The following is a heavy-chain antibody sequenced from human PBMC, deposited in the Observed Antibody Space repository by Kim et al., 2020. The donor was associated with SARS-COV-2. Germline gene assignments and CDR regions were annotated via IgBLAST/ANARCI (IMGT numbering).Heavy chain of an antibody. J-gene: IGHJ5*02. CDR2: IYHDGSH. D-gene: IGHD3-10*01. CDR1: GGSISYYY. CDR3: ARTRAGNLLWNWFDR. Sequence: LETLSLTCSVSGGSISYYYWSWIRQAPGKGLEWIGNIYHDGSHDFNPSLKSRVIISVDMPKNQFSLKLSSVTAADTAMYFCARTRAGNLLWNWFDRWGQG. V-gene: IGHV4-59*01.